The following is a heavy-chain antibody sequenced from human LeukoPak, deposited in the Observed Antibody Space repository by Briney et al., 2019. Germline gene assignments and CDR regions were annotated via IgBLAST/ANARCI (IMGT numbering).Heavy chain of an antibody. D-gene: IGHD1-26*01. V-gene: IGHV3-11*04. Sequence: GGSLRLSCEASGLSFSDYFMSWIRQAPGKGLEWVSYITNSGRSTNYADAVKGRFTISRDNAKKSVYLEMTDLRAEDTAVYYCAREASGNYHVFDSWGQGTLVTVSS. CDR2: ITNSGRST. J-gene: IGHJ4*02. CDR3: AREASGNYHVFDS. CDR1: GLSFSDYF.